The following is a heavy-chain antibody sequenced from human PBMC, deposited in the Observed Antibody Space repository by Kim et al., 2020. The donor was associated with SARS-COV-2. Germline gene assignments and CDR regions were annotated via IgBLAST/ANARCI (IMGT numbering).Heavy chain of an antibody. Sequence: SETLSLTCTVSGGSISSSSYYWGWIRQPPGKGLEWIGSIYYSGSTYYNPSLKSRVTISVDTSKNQFSLKLSSVTAADTAVYYCARLVLYDIPISFDYWGQGTLVTVSS. CDR3: ARLVLYDIPISFDY. V-gene: IGHV4-39*01. CDR1: GGSISSSSYY. CDR2: IYYSGST. D-gene: IGHD3-9*01. J-gene: IGHJ4*02.